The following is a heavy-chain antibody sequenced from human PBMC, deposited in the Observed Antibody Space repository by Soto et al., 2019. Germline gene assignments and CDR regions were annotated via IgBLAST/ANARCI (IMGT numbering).Heavy chain of an antibody. D-gene: IGHD3-22*01. V-gene: IGHV3-23*01. CDR2: ISGSGGST. J-gene: IGHJ4*02. Sequence: GGSLRLSCAASGFTFSSYAMSWVRQAPGKGLELVSAISGSGGSTYYADSVKGRFTISRDNSKNTLYLQMNSLRAEDTAVYYCAKGQLDYYDSSGYYLRWGQGTLVTVSS. CDR3: AKGQLDYYDSSGYYLR. CDR1: GFTFSSYA.